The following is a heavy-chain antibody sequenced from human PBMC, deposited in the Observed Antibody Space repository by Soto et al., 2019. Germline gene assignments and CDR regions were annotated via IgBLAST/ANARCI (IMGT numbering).Heavy chain of an antibody. J-gene: IGHJ5*02. V-gene: IGHV6-1*01. D-gene: IGHD3-3*01. CDR3: ARGWYYDFWSGRYWFDP. CDR2: TYYRSKWYN. Sequence: PSQTLSLTCAISGDSVSSNSASWNWIRQSPSRGLEWLGRTYYRSKWYNDYAVSVKSRITINPDTSKNQFSLQLNSVTPEDTAVYYCARGWYYDFWSGRYWFDPWGQGTLVTVS. CDR1: GDSVSSNSAS.